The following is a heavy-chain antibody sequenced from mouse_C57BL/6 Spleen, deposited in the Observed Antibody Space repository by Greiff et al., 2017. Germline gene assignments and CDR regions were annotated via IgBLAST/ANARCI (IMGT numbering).Heavy chain of an antibody. D-gene: IGHD2-5*01. J-gene: IGHJ4*01. CDR1: GFNIKDYY. CDR2: IDTEDGET. Sequence: DVQLQESGAELVKPGASVKLSCTASGFNIKDYYMHWVKQRTEQGLEWIGRIDTEDGETKYAPKFQGKATITADTSSNTAYMQLSSLTSDDTAVYYCARDVYITYGDYYAMDYWCQATSFTVSS. CDR3: ARDVYITYGDYYAMDY. V-gene: IGHV14-2*01.